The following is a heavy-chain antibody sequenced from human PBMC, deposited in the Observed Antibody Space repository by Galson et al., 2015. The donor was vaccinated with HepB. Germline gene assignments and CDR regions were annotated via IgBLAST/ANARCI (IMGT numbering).Heavy chain of an antibody. Sequence: SLRLSCAASGFTFANAWMSWVRQAPGKGLEWVGRIRGKSDGGTTEYAAPVKGRFTISRHDSKNMVYLQMDTLKTEDTAVYYCVTNRRSGGSPIYYSYAMDVWGQGTTVTVSS. CDR3: VTNRRSGGSPIYYSYAMDV. CDR1: GFTFANAW. J-gene: IGHJ6*02. V-gene: IGHV3-15*01. D-gene: IGHD1-26*01. CDR2: IRGKSDGGTT.